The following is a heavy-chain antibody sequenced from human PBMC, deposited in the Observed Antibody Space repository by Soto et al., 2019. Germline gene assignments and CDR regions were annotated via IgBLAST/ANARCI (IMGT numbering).Heavy chain of an antibody. CDR2: ISYDGSNK. D-gene: IGHD3-3*01. J-gene: IGHJ4*02. CDR1: GFTFSSYG. CDR3: AKVPFLTFWSGSDY. Sequence: QVQLVESGGGVVQPGRSLRLSCAASGFTFSSYGTHWVRQAPGKGLEWVAVISYDGSNKYYADSVKGRFTISRDNSKNTLYLQMNSLRAEDTAVYYCAKVPFLTFWSGSDYWGQGTLVTVSS. V-gene: IGHV3-30*18.